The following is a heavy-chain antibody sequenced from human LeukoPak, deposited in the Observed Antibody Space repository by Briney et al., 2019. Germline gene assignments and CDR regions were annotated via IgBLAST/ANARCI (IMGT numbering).Heavy chain of an antibody. V-gene: IGHV1-69*06. CDR2: IIPIFGTA. J-gene: IGHJ5*02. Sequence: SVKVSCKASGGTFSSYAMSWVRQAPGQGLGWMGGIIPIFGTANYAQKFQGRVTITADKSTSTAYMELSSQRSEDTAVYYCARARPTRIYSDSSGSPPRFDPWGQGTLVTVSS. D-gene: IGHD3-22*01. CDR1: GGTFSSYA. CDR3: ARARPTRIYSDSSGSPPRFDP.